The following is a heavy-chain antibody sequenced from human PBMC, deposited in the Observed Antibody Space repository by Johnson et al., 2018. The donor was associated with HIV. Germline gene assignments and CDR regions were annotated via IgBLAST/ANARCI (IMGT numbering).Heavy chain of an antibody. CDR1: GFTFSSYG. Sequence: QVQLLESGGGVVQPWRSLRLSCAASGFTFSSYGMHWVRQAPGKGLEWVAVISYDGSNKYYADSVKGRFTISRDNSKNTLYLQMNSLRADDTAVYYCAREKIRAFDIWGQGTMVTVSS. J-gene: IGHJ3*02. CDR3: AREKIRAFDI. V-gene: IGHV3-30*03. CDR2: ISYDGSNK.